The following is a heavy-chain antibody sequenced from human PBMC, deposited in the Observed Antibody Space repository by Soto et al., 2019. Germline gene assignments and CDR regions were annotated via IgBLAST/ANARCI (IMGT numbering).Heavy chain of an antibody. CDR3: ARESGGNSHRTYYFDY. D-gene: IGHD2-21*02. J-gene: IGHJ4*02. CDR1: GGSISSYY. V-gene: IGHV4-34*01. CDR2: INHSGST. Sequence: SSETLSLTCTVSGGSISSYYWSWIRQPPGKGLEWIGEINHSGSTNYNPSLKSRVTISVDTSKNQFSLKLSSVTAADTAVYYCARESGGNSHRTYYFDYWGQGTLVTVSS.